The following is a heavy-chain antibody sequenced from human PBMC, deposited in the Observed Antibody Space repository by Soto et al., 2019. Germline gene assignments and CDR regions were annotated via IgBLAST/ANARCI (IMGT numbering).Heavy chain of an antibody. D-gene: IGHD3-16*01. V-gene: IGHV1-3*01. Sequence: QVRLVQSGTEVKKPGASVMVSCKATGYTFANYAIHWVRQAPGQAFEWVGWINAGNGNTRNSQKFQGRATFTRDTSATTAHMAVGSLRFEDTAVYYCARDLSVWGLTNGHFGVDVWGQGTTVIVSS. J-gene: IGHJ6*02. CDR3: ARDLSVWGLTNGHFGVDV. CDR2: INAGNGNT. CDR1: GYTFANYA.